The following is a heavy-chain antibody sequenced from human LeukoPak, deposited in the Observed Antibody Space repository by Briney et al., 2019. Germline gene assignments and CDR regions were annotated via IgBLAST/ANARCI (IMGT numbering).Heavy chain of an antibody. V-gene: IGHV4-34*01. CDR1: GGSFSGYY. D-gene: IGHD4-23*01. J-gene: IGHJ5*02. CDR3: ATRPPGASENWFDP. CDR2: INHIGST. Sequence: SETLSLTCAVYGGSFSGYYWSWIRQPPGKGLEWIGEINHIGSTNYNPSLKSRVTILVDTSKNQFSLKLSTVTAADTAVYYCATRPPGASENWFDPWGQGTLVTVSS.